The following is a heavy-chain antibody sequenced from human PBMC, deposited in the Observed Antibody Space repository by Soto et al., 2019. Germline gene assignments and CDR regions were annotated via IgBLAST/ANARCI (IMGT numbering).Heavy chain of an antibody. Sequence: PGESLKISCKGSGYSFTSYWISWVRQMPGKGLEWMGRIDPSDSYTNYSPSFQGHVTISADKSISTAYLQWSSLKASDTAMYYCAPLDSSGYYYVSHAFDIWGQRTMVPVSS. J-gene: IGHJ3*02. V-gene: IGHV5-10-1*01. D-gene: IGHD3-22*01. CDR3: APLDSSGYYYVSHAFDI. CDR2: IDPSDSYT. CDR1: GYSFTSYW.